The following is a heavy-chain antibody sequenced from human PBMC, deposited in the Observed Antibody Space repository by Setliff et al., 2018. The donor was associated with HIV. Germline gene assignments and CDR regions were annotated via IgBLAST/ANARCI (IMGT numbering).Heavy chain of an antibody. V-gene: IGHV3-23*01. CDR3: AKPLTQWGVSPYHYAVDV. CDR1: GFAFDNYC. D-gene: IGHD1-26*01. Sequence: SCAASGFAFDNYCMTWVRQAPGKGLEWVSAIGGSTGSTYYADSVKGRFTISTDNSKNTLYLQMNSLRAEDTAVYYCAKPLTQWGVSPYHYAVDVWGQGTTVTVSS. CDR2: IGGSTGST. J-gene: IGHJ6*02.